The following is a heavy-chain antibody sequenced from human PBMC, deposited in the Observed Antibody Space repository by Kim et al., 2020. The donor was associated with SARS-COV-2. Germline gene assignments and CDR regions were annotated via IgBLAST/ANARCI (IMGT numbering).Heavy chain of an antibody. D-gene: IGHD3-9*01. CDR2: TRNKANSYTT. J-gene: IGHJ4*02. Sequence: GGSLRLSCAASGFTFSDHYMDWVRQAPGKGLEWVGRTRNKANSYTTEYAASVKGRFTISRDDSKNSLYLQMNSLKTEDTAVYYCAREYYDILTGYRYFDYWGQGTLVTVSS. CDR3: AREYYDILTGYRYFDY. V-gene: IGHV3-72*01. CDR1: GFTFSDHY.